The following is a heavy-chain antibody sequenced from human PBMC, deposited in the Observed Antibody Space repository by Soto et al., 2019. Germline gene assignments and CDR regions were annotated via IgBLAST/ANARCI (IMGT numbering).Heavy chain of an antibody. CDR3: ARGWGYDSTDYYYAY. CDR1: GGSFNRHT. D-gene: IGHD3-22*01. J-gene: IGHJ4*02. Sequence: QVQLVQSRAEVRKPGSSVRVSCKASGGSFNRHTISWVRQAPGQGLEWMGGIIPIFGTANHAQKFQGRVTIIADESTSTVYMELSSLRSDDTAIYYCARGWGYDSTDYYYAYWGQGTLVIVSS. V-gene: IGHV1-69*01. CDR2: IIPIFGTA.